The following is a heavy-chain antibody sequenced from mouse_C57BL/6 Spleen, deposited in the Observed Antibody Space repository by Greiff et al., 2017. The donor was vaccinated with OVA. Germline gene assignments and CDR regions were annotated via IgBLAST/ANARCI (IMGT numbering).Heavy chain of an antibody. CDR3: ARNYGSSYGWCAY. V-gene: IGHV1-80*01. D-gene: IGHD1-1*01. Sequence: QVQLKQSGAELVKPGASVKISCKASGYAFSSYWMNWVKQRPGKGLEWIGQIYPGDGDTNYNGKFKGKATLTADKSSSTAYMQLSSLTSEDSAVYFCARNYGSSYGWCAYWGQGTLVTVSA. CDR1: GYAFSSYW. CDR2: IYPGDGDT. J-gene: IGHJ3*01.